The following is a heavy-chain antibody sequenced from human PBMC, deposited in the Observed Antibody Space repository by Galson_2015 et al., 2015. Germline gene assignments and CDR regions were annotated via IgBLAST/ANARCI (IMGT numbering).Heavy chain of an antibody. V-gene: IGHV1-46*01. D-gene: IGHD3-3*01. CDR3: ARDQTTIFGVVIPLGC. CDR1: GYTFTSYY. CDR2: INPNSGST. Sequence: SVKVSCKASGYTFTSYYMHWVRQTPGQGLEYMGIINPNSGSTSYAQKFQGRVTMTRNTSTSTVYMELSSLRSEDTAVYYCARDQTTIFGVVIPLGCCGQGSVVTVSS. J-gene: IGHJ4*02.